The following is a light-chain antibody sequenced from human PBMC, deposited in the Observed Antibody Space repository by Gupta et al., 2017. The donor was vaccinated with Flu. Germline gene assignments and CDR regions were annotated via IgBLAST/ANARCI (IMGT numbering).Light chain of an antibody. CDR2: YAS. Sequence: EIVLTQSPGTLSLSPGERATLSCRASQSVSSNSLPCYQQKAGQAPRLPIYYASTRATGIPDRFSGSESGTDFTLTISRLEPEDFAVYYCRQEARSQVTFGPGTNVDIK. J-gene: IGKJ3*01. V-gene: IGKV3-20*01. CDR3: RQEARSQVT. CDR1: QSVSSNS.